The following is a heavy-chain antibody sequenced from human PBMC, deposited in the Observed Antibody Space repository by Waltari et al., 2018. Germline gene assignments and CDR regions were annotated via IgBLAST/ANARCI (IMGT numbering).Heavy chain of an antibody. CDR2: ISGSGGST. CDR3: AKRLLIVGSDAFDI. CDR1: GFTFSSKA. D-gene: IGHD1-26*01. Sequence: EVQLLESGGGLVKPGGSLRLYCTASGFTFSSKAMSWVRQAPGKGMEWVSAISGSGGSTYYADSVKGRFTISRDNSKNTLYLQMNSLRAEDTAVYYCAKRLLIVGSDAFDIWGQGTMVTVSS. V-gene: IGHV3-23*01. J-gene: IGHJ3*02.